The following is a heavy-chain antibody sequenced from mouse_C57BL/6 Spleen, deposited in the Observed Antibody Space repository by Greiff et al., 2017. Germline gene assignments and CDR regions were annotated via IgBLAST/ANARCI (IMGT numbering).Heavy chain of an antibody. D-gene: IGHD2-4*01. CDR1: GYSFTDYN. Sequence: VQLKESGPELVKPGASVKISCKASGYSFTDYNMNWVKQSNGKSLEWIGVINPNYGTTSYNQKFKGKATLTVDQSSSTAYMQLNSLTSEDSAVYYCARGAGTYDYDDYYAMDYWGQGTSVTVSS. CDR2: INPNYGTT. V-gene: IGHV1-39*01. J-gene: IGHJ4*01. CDR3: ARGAGTYDYDDYYAMDY.